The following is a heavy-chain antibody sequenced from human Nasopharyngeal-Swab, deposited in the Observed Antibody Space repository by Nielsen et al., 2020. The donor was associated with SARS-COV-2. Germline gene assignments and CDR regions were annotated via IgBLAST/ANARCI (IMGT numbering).Heavy chain of an antibody. Sequence: GGSLRLSCAASGFTFDDYAMHWVRQAPGKGLEWVSGISWNSGSIGYADSVKGRFTISRDNAKNSLYLQMNSLRVEDTALYYCAKGGAGGYDYVWGSYRTPFEYWGQGTLVTVSS. D-gene: IGHD3-16*02. CDR3: AKGGAGGYDYVWGSYRTPFEY. J-gene: IGHJ4*02. V-gene: IGHV3-9*01. CDR1: GFTFDDYA. CDR2: ISWNSGSI.